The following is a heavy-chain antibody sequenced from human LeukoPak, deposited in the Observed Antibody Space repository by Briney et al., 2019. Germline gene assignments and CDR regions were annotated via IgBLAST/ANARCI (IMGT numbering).Heavy chain of an antibody. V-gene: IGHV1-69*13. Sequence: SVTVSCTASGGTFSSYAISWVRQAPGQGLEWMGGIIPIFGTANYAQKFRGRVTITADESTSTAYMELSSLRSEDTAVYYCATCQWFGELLPLGYWGQGTLVTVSS. D-gene: IGHD3-10*01. CDR2: IIPIFGTA. CDR3: ATCQWFGELLPLGY. J-gene: IGHJ4*02. CDR1: GGTFSSYA.